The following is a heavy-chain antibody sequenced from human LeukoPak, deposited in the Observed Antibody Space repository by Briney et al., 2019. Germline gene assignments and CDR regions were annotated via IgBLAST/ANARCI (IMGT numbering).Heavy chain of an antibody. Sequence: SETLSLTCTVSGASFSSSTYYWGWIRQPPGKGLEWIGCIYYSGSTYYNTSLKSRVAMSVDTSKNQFSLKLSSVTAADTAVYYCARHAGGISATGTRPFDYWGQGTLVTVSS. J-gene: IGHJ4*02. D-gene: IGHD6-13*01. CDR3: ARHAGGISATGTRPFDY. V-gene: IGHV4-39*01. CDR1: GASFSSSTYY. CDR2: IYYSGST.